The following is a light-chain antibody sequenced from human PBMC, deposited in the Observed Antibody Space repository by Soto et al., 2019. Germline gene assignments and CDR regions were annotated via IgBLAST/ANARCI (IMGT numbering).Light chain of an antibody. CDR1: QDIRID. J-gene: IGKJ2*01. V-gene: IGKV1-6*01. Sequence: AILMTQSPSSLSASVGDRVTITCRASQDIRIDLGWYQQKPGRAPKLLIYAASSLQSGVPSRFSGSGSGTDFTLTISSLLPEDFATYYCLQDYSYPYTFGQGTKLEIK. CDR3: LQDYSYPYT. CDR2: AAS.